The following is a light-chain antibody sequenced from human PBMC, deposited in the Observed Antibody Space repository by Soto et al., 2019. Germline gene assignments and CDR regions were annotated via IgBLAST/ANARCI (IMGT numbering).Light chain of an antibody. CDR2: GAS. CDR3: QQFNNWPQT. Sequence: EIVMTQSPATLSVSPGERATLSCRASQSISNNLAWYQQKPGQAPRPLIYGASTRATGIPARFSGSGSGTEFTLTISSLQSEDSAVYYCQQFNNWPQTFGQGTKVEIK. V-gene: IGKV3-15*01. CDR1: QSISNN. J-gene: IGKJ1*01.